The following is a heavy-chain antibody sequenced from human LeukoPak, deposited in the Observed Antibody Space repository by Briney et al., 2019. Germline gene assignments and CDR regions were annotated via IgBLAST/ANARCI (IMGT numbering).Heavy chain of an antibody. CDR1: GGSISSGGYS. CDR2: IYHSGST. CDR3: ARDQVEGYCSSTSCRYWYFDL. D-gene: IGHD2-2*01. Sequence: PSETLSLTCAVSGGSISSGGYSWSWIRQPPGKGLEWIGYIYHSGSTYYNPSLKSRVTISVDRSKNQFSLKLSSVTAADTAVYCCARDQVEGYCSSTSCRYWYFDLWGRGTLVTVSS. V-gene: IGHV4-30-2*01. J-gene: IGHJ2*01.